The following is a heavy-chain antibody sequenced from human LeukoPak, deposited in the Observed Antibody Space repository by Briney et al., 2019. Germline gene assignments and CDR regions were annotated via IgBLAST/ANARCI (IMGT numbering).Heavy chain of an antibody. CDR1: GFTFSSYA. V-gene: IGHV3-23*01. D-gene: IGHD2-21*02. J-gene: IGHJ6*02. Sequence: PGGSLRLSCAASGFTFSSYAMSWVRQAPGKGLEWVSAISGSGGSTYYADSVKGRFTISRDNSKNTLYLQMNSLRAEDTAVYYCAKDVQDCYSLWCYYGMDVWGQGTTVTVSS. CDR3: AKDVQDCYSLWCYYGMDV. CDR2: ISGSGGST.